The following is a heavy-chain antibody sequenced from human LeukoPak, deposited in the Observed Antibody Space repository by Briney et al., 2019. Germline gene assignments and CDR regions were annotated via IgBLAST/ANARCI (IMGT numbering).Heavy chain of an antibody. CDR2: INHSGST. CDR1: GGSFSGYY. V-gene: IGHV4-34*01. D-gene: IGHD3-3*01. Sequence: SETLSLTCAVYGGSFSGYYWSWIRQPPGKGLEWIGEINHSGSTNYNPSLKSRVTISVDTSKNQFSLKLSSVTAADTAVYYCARESGNDFWSGLVRRYYFDYWGQGTLVTVSS. CDR3: ARESGNDFWSGLVRRYYFDY. J-gene: IGHJ4*02.